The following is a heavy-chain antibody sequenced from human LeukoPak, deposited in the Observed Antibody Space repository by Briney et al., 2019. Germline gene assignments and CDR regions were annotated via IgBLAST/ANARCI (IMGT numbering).Heavy chain of an antibody. Sequence: PGGSLRLSCAASGFTFSSYAMHWVRQAPGKGLEWVAVISYDGSNKYYADSVKGRFTISRDNSKNTLYLQMNSLRAEDTAVYYCARDGPVDANNWFDPWGQGTLVTVSS. D-gene: IGHD2-15*01. J-gene: IGHJ5*02. CDR2: ISYDGSNK. CDR3: ARDGPVDANNWFDP. V-gene: IGHV3-30-3*01. CDR1: GFTFSSYA.